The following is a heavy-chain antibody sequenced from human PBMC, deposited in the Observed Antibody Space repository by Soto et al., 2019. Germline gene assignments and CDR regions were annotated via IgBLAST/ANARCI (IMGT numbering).Heavy chain of an antibody. CDR3: ARDPSYGDYSYYGMDV. J-gene: IGHJ6*02. D-gene: IGHD4-17*01. CDR2: IYYSGNT. CDR1: GASINGGGYY. V-gene: IGHV4-31*03. Sequence: QVQLQESGPGLVKPSQTLSLTCTVSGASINGGGYYWSWIRQHPGKGLEWIGSIYYSGNTYYIPSLKSRVTISVDTHKNNFSLRLSSLTAADTAVYYCARDPSYGDYSYYGMDVWGQGTTVTVSS.